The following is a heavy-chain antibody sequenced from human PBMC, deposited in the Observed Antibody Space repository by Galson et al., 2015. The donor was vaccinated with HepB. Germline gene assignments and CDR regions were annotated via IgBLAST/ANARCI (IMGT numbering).Heavy chain of an antibody. CDR1: GNTFTSYK. CDR3: ARCIAVAGPGVHYMDV. V-gene: IGHV1-8*01. J-gene: IGHJ6*03. Sequence: SVKVSCKASGNTFTSYKIIWVRQATGQGLEWMGWMNPNNDYTGYAQKFQGRVTMTRNTSISTAYMELSSLRIEDTAVYYCARCIAVAGPGVHYMDVWGKGTTVTVSS. CDR2: MNPNNDYT. D-gene: IGHD6-19*01.